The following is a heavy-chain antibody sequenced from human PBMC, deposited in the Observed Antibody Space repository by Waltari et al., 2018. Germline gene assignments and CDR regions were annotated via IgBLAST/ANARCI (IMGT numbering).Heavy chain of an antibody. Sequence: QVQLVPSGVELKRPGSSVMVSCKASGGSFGSRTLTWLRKDPGPGLDWMGGIVPFLGAANYAQKFQGRVTFTANKSTNTVYMALSNLKSEDTSIYYCARGGTDGYKKTAPLDIWGQGTMVIVS. CDR1: GGSFGSRT. D-gene: IGHD5-12*01. CDR3: ARGGTDGYKKTAPLDI. J-gene: IGHJ3*02. CDR2: IVPFLGAA. V-gene: IGHV1-69*08.